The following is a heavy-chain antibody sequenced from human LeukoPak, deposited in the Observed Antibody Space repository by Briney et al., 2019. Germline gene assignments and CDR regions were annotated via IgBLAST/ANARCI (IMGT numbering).Heavy chain of an antibody. V-gene: IGHV3-30*18. CDR3: AKDLRRPYGVVVPAAPDDY. D-gene: IGHD2-2*01. CDR1: GFTFSSYG. J-gene: IGHJ4*02. CDR2: ISYDGSNK. Sequence: GGSLRLSCVASGFTFSSYGMHWVRQAPGKGLEWVAVISYDGSNKYYADSVKGRFTISRDNSKNTLYLQMNSLRAEDTAVYYCAKDLRRPYGVVVPAAPDDYWGQGTLVTVSS.